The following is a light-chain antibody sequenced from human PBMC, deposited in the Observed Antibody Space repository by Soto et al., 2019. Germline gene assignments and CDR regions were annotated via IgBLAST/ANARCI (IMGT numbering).Light chain of an antibody. CDR1: SSDVGGYNY. CDR3: SSYTSSSTLDVV. J-gene: IGLJ2*01. V-gene: IGLV2-14*01. Sequence: QSALTQPASVSVSPGQSITISCTGTSSDVGGYNYVSWYQQHPGKAPKLMIYDVSNRPSGVSNRFSGSKSGNTASLTISGLQAEYEADYYCSSYTSSSTLDVVFGGGTKLTVL. CDR2: DVS.